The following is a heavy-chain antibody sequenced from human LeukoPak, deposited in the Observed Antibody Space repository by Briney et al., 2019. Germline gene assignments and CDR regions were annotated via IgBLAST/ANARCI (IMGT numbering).Heavy chain of an antibody. Sequence: ASVKVSCKASGYTFTSYYMHWVRQAPGQGREWMGIINPSGGSTSYAQKFQGRVTMTRDTSTSTVYMELSSLRSEDTAVYYCARVASRTGSYYHGWGQGTLVTVSS. CDR2: INPSGGST. CDR3: ARVASRTGSYYHG. J-gene: IGHJ4*02. CDR1: GYTFTSYY. D-gene: IGHD3-10*01. V-gene: IGHV1-46*01.